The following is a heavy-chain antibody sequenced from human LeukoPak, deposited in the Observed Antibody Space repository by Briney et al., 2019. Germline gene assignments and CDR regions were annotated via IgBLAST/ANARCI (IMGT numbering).Heavy chain of an antibody. J-gene: IGHJ4*02. D-gene: IGHD6-19*01. CDR3: ASLCIAVAGTGDDY. Sequence: PSETLSLTCAVSGGSISSSSYYWGWIRQPPGKGLEWIGSIYYSGSTYYNPSLKSRVTISVDTSKNQFSLKLSSVTAPDTAVYYCASLCIAVAGTGDDYWGQGTLVTVSS. CDR2: IYYSGST. V-gene: IGHV4-39*07. CDR1: GGSISSSSYY.